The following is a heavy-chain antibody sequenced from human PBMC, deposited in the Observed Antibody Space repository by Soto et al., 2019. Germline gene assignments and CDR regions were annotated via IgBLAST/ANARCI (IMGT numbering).Heavy chain of an antibody. Sequence: ASVKVSCKASGGTFSSYAISWVRQAPGQGLEWMGGIIPIFGTANYAQKFQGRVTITADESTSTAYMELSSLRSEDTAVYYCARARIPHDYDSRYSMYYFDYWGQGTLVTVSS. V-gene: IGHV1-69*13. CDR2: IIPIFGTA. CDR3: ARARIPHDYDSRYSMYYFDY. J-gene: IGHJ4*02. D-gene: IGHD3-22*01. CDR1: GGTFSSYA.